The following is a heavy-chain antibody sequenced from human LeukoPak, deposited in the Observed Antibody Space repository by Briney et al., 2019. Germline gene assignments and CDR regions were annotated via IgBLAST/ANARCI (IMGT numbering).Heavy chain of an antibody. D-gene: IGHD5-24*01. V-gene: IGHV1-24*01. CDR3: ATVGWLQRFDY. CDR2: FDPEDGET. CDR1: GYTFPSYF. Sequence: GASVKVSCKASGYTFPSYFMHWVRQAPGKGLEWMGGFDPEDGETIYAQKFQGRVTMTEDTSTDTAYMELSSLRSEDTAVYYCATVGWLQRFDYWGQGTLVTVSS. J-gene: IGHJ4*02.